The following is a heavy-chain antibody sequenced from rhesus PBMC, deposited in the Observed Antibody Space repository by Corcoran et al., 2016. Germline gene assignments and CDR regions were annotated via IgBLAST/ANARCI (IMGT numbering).Heavy chain of an antibody. CDR1: GFTFSDDY. Sequence: EVRLVESGGGLVQPGVSLRLSCAASGFTFSDDYMSWVRQAPGKGPEWVGFLKKKANAGTAKYASSVKCRFTISRDDSKSIASLQMNSLKTEDTAVYYCARHRGYSGYSLDYWGQGVLVTVSS. V-gene: IGHV3-116*02. D-gene: IGHD5-42*01. CDR3: ARHRGYSGYSLDY. J-gene: IGHJ4*01. CDR2: LKKKANAGTA.